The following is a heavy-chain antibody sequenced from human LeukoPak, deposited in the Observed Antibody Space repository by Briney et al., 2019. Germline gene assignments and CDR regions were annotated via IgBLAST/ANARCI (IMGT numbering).Heavy chain of an antibody. CDR2: ISSSSSTI. CDR1: GFTFSSYS. CDR3: ARDAYFDWLQNAFDI. J-gene: IGHJ3*02. D-gene: IGHD3-9*01. V-gene: IGHV3-48*01. Sequence: GGSLRLSCAASGFTFSSYSMNWVRQAPGKGLEWVSYISSSSSTIYYADSVKGRFTISRDNAKNSLYLQMNSLRAEDTAVYYCARDAYFDWLQNAFDIWGQGTMVTVSS.